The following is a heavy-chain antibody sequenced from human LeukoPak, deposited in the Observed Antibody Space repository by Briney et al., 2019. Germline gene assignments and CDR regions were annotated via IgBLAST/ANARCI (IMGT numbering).Heavy chain of an antibody. D-gene: IGHD4-11*01. CDR2: ISGSGGST. CDR3: AKGYSTLNYYGMDV. J-gene: IGHJ6*02. Sequence: GGSLRLSCAASGFTFSSYAMSGVRQAPGKGLEWVSAISGSGGSTYYADSVKGRFAISRDNSKNTLYLQMNSLRAEDTAVYYCAKGYSTLNYYGMDVWGQGTTVTVSS. V-gene: IGHV3-23*01. CDR1: GFTFSSYA.